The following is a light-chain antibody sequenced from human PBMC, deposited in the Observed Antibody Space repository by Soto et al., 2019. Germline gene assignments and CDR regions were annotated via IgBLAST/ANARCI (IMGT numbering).Light chain of an antibody. CDR3: SSYTSSSTYV. CDR1: SSDVGSYNR. J-gene: IGLJ1*01. CDR2: EVT. V-gene: IGLV2-18*02. Sequence: QSALTQPPSVSGSPGQSVTISCTGTSSDVGSYNRVSWYQQSPGTAPKLMIYEVTTRPSGVPDRFSGSKSGNTASLTISGLHAEDEADYYCSSYTSSSTYVFGTGTKLTVL.